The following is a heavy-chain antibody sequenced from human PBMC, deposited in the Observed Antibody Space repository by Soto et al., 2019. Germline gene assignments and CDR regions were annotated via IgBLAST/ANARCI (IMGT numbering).Heavy chain of an antibody. V-gene: IGHV5-51*01. CDR2: IYPGDSDT. CDR1: GYSFTSYW. Sequence: PGESLKISCKGSGYSFTSYWIGWVRQMPGKGLEWMGIIYPGDSDTRYSPSFQGQVTISADKSISTAYLQWSSLKPSDTAMYYCARPGYSSGWYVSGYFQHWGQGTLVTVSS. J-gene: IGHJ1*01. D-gene: IGHD6-19*01. CDR3: ARPGYSSGWYVSGYFQH.